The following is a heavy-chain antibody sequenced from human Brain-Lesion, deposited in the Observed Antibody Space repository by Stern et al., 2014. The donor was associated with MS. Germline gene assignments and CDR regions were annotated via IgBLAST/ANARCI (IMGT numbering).Heavy chain of an antibody. Sequence: QVQLVQSGAEVKKPGASVKVSCKTSGYIFTGYYIHWVRQAPGQGLEWMEWINPNNGGPKYAQKVQGRVTMSRDTSISTAYVELSSLTSDDTAVYYCARDQRGITIFGVVTDYYYLGMDVWGQGTTVTVSS. CDR1: GYIFTGYY. CDR3: ARDQRGITIFGVVTDYYYLGMDV. V-gene: IGHV1-2*02. D-gene: IGHD3-3*01. J-gene: IGHJ6*02. CDR2: INPNNGGP.